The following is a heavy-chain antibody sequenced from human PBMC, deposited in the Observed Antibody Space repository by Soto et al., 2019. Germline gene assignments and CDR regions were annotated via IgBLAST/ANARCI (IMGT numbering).Heavy chain of an antibody. CDR2: INAGNGNT. D-gene: IGHD3-10*01. J-gene: IGHJ6*03. Sequence: QVQLVQSGAEVKKPGASVKVSCKASGYTFTSYAMHWVRQAPGQRLAWMGWINAGNGNTKYSQKFQGRVIITRDTSASTAYMELSSLRSEDTAVYYCAREGRYYYGSGRARYYYYYMAVWGNGTTVTVSS. V-gene: IGHV1-3*01. CDR1: GYTFTSYA. CDR3: AREGRYYYGSGRARYYYYYMAV.